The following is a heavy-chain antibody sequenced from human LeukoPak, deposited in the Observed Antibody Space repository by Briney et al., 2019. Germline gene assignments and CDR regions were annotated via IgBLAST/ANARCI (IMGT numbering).Heavy chain of an antibody. D-gene: IGHD3-10*01. CDR1: GFTFSDYY. Sequence: GGSLRLSCAASGFTFSDYYMSWIRQAPGKGLEWVSYISSSGSSIKYADSVKGRFTISRDNAKNSLYLQMNSLRAEDTAVYYCARDSGSGNYGMDVWGQGTTVTVSS. CDR3: ARDSGSGNYGMDV. CDR2: ISSSGSSI. J-gene: IGHJ6*02. V-gene: IGHV3-11*01.